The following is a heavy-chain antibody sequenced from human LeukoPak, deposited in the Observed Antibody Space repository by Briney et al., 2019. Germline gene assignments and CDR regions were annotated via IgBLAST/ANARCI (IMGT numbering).Heavy chain of an antibody. CDR2: ISYDGSNK. J-gene: IGHJ4*02. V-gene: IGHV3-30-3*01. CDR1: GFTFSSYA. CDR3: ARVEELRSFFDY. D-gene: IGHD1-7*01. Sequence: GRSLRLSCAASGFTFSSYAMHWVRQAPGKGLEWLAVISYDGSNKYYADSVKGRFTISRDSSKNTLYLQMNSLRAEDTAVYYCARVEELRSFFDYWGQGTLVTVSS.